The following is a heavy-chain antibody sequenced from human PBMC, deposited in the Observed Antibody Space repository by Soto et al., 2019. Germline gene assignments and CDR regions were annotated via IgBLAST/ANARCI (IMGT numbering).Heavy chain of an antibody. CDR2: VYYGGST. D-gene: IGHD3-22*01. J-gene: IGHJ6*02. CDR3: AGGDYYHSSGYYFYYYTMDV. CDR1: GFTFSSYA. V-gene: IGHV4-59*04. Sequence: SGGSLRLSCAASGFTFSSYAMSWVRQAPGKGLEWIGNVYYGGSTYYNPSLKSRVTISVETSKSQFSLKLSSVTAADTAVYYCAGGDYYHSSGYYFYYYTMDVWGQGTTVTVSS.